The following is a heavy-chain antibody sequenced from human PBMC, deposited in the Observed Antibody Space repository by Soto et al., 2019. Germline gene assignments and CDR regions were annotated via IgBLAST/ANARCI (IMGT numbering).Heavy chain of an antibody. J-gene: IGHJ4*02. V-gene: IGHV1-2*02. CDR3: ARQLAYCGGDCYTEPIDY. D-gene: IGHD2-21*02. CDR1: GYTFTNYY. Sequence: ASVKVSCKASGYTFTNYYMHWVRQAPGQGLEWMGWINPNSGGTKYAQKFQGRVTMTRDTSIGTAYMDLSRLRSDDSAVYYCARQLAYCGGDCYTEPIDYWGQGTLVTVPS. CDR2: INPNSGGT.